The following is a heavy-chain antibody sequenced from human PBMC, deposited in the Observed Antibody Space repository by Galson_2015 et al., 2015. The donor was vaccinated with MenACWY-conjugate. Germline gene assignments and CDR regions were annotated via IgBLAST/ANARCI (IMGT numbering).Heavy chain of an antibody. CDR2: ISGSGGST. CDR3: ARDHNWAFDY. J-gene: IGHJ4*02. Sequence: SLRLSCAASGFTFSTYAMSWVRQAPGKGLEWVSAISGSGGSTYYADSVRGRFTISRDKSKSTMYLQMNSLRAEVTAVYYCARDHNWAFDYWGQGTLV. V-gene: IGHV3-23*01. D-gene: IGHD1-20*01. CDR1: GFTFSTYA.